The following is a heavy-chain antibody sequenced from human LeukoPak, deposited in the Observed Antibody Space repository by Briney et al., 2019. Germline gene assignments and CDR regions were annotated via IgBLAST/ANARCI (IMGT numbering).Heavy chain of an antibody. CDR1: GFTFSSYW. Sequence: GGSLRLSCAASGFTFSSYWMSWVRQAPGKGLEWVANIKQDGSEKYYVDSVKGRFTISRDNSKNTLYLQMNSLRAEDTAVYYCAKVSERYCSSTSCYYFDYWGQGTLVTVSS. D-gene: IGHD2-2*01. J-gene: IGHJ4*02. CDR2: IKQDGSEK. V-gene: IGHV3-7*01. CDR3: AKVSERYCSSTSCYYFDY.